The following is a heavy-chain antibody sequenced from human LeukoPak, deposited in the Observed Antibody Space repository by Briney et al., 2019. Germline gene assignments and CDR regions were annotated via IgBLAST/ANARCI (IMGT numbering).Heavy chain of an antibody. CDR3: AREVKRIAVAGTGWFDP. J-gene: IGHJ5*02. V-gene: IGHV1-69*06. CDR2: IIPIFGTA. Sequence: AAVKVSCKASGGTFSSYAISWVRQAPAQGLEWMGGIIPIFGTANYAQKFQGRVTITADKSTSTAYMELSSLRSEDTAVYYCAREVKRIAVAGTGWFDPWGQGTLVTVSS. D-gene: IGHD6-19*01. CDR1: GGTFSSYA.